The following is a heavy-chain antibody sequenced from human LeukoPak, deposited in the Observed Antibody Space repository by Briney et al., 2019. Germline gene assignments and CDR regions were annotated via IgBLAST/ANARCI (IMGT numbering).Heavy chain of an antibody. CDR3: ARCSTPHWIFDAFDI. CDR2: INPNSGGI. D-gene: IGHD1-1*01. Sequence: ASVKVSCKASGYTFTGHYMHWVRQAPGQGPEWMGWINPNSGGINYAQKFQGRVTMTRDTSISTAYMELSGLRSDDTAVYYCARCSTPHWIFDAFDIWGQGTMVTVSS. J-gene: IGHJ3*02. V-gene: IGHV1-2*02. CDR1: GYTFTGHY.